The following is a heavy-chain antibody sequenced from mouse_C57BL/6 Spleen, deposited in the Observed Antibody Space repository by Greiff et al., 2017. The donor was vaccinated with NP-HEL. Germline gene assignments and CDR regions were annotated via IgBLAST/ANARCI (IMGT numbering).Heavy chain of an antibody. J-gene: IGHJ4*01. CDR2: IDPSDSYT. CDR3: ARQTPHLGAMDY. D-gene: IGHD4-1*01. CDR1: GYTFTSYW. Sequence: QVQLQQPGAELVMPGASVKLSCKASGYTFTSYWMHWVKQRPGQGLEWIGEIDPSDSYTNYNQKFKGKSTLTVDKSSSTAYMQLSSLTSEDSAVYYCARQTPHLGAMDYWGQGTSVTVSS. V-gene: IGHV1-69*01.